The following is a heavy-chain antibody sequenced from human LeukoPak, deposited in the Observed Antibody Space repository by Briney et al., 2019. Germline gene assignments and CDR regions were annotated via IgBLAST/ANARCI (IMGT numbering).Heavy chain of an antibody. CDR2: ISSSSSSYT. Sequence: GGSLRLSCAASGFTFSDYYMSWIRQAPGKGLEWVSYISSSSSSYTNYADSVKGRFTISRDNAKNSLYLQMNSLRAEDTAVYYWARTGLPHCSSTSCYAGVWFDPWGQGTLVTVSS. CDR3: ARTGLPHCSSTSCYAGVWFDP. J-gene: IGHJ5*02. V-gene: IGHV3-11*03. D-gene: IGHD2-2*01. CDR1: GFTFSDYY.